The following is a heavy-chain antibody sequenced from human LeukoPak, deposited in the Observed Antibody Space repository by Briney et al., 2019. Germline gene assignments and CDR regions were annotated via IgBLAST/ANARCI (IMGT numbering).Heavy chain of an antibody. CDR1: GGSISSSSYY. CDR3: ARGIEYSSSLYFDY. CDR2: IYYSGST. Sequence: MPSETLSLTCTVSGGSISSSSYYWGWIRQPPGKGLEWIGSIYYSGSTYYNPSLKSRVTISVDTSRNQFSLKLSSVTAADTAVYYCARGIEYSSSLYFDYWGQGTLVTVSS. V-gene: IGHV4-39*07. D-gene: IGHD6-6*01. J-gene: IGHJ4*02.